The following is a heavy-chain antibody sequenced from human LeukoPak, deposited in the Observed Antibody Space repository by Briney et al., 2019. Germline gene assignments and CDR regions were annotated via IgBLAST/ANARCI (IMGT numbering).Heavy chain of an antibody. D-gene: IGHD1-26*01. Sequence: GGSLRLSCAASGFTFSSYAMSWVRQAPGKGLEWVSAISGCGGSTYYADSVKGRFTISRDNSKNTLYLQMNSLRAEDTAVYYCAKVFSIVGATTFDYWGQGTLVTVSS. CDR2: ISGCGGST. V-gene: IGHV3-23*01. CDR1: GFTFSSYA. J-gene: IGHJ4*02. CDR3: AKVFSIVGATTFDY.